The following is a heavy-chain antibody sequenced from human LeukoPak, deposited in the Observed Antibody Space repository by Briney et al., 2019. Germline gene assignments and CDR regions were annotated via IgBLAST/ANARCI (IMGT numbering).Heavy chain of an antibody. CDR2: VYPGDSDT. J-gene: IGHJ4*02. CDR1: GYIFSGYW. D-gene: IGHD2-2*01. Sequence: GESLKISCXGSGYIFSGYWIGWVRKKAGKGLEWMGIVYPGDSDTRYSPSFEGQVTISADRSISTAFLQWSRLHASDTAIYYCARFFGGGPAATPFDYWGQGTLLAVSS. V-gene: IGHV5-51*01. CDR3: ARFFGGGPAATPFDY.